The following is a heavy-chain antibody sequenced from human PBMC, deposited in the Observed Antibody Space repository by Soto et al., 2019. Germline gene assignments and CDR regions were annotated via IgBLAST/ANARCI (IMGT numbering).Heavy chain of an antibody. D-gene: IGHD2-2*01. V-gene: IGHV1-69*01. J-gene: IGHJ5*02. CDR3: ASTSMYCSRTSCHNWFDP. CDR2: IIPIFGTA. Sequence: QVQLVQSGAEVKKPGSSVKVSCKASGGTFSSYAISWVRQAPGQGLEWMGGIIPIFGTANYAQKFQGRVTITADEATSTAYIELSSLRSEDTAVYYCASTSMYCSRTSCHNWFDPWGQGTLVIVSS. CDR1: GGTFSSYA.